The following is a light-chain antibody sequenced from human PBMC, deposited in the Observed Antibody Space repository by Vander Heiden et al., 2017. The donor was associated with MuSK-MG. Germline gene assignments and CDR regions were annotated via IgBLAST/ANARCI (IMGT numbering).Light chain of an antibody. Sequence: EIVLTQSPGTLSLSPGERATLSCRASQSVSSSYLAWYQQKPGQAPRLLIYGASSRATGIPDRFSGSGSGTDFTLTISRLETEDFAVYYCQQYGSAPGITFGQGTRLEMK. CDR2: GAS. CDR3: QQYGSAPGIT. CDR1: QSVSSSY. J-gene: IGKJ5*01. V-gene: IGKV3-20*01.